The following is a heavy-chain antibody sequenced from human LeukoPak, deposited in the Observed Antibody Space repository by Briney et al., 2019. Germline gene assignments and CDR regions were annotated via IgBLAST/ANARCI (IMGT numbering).Heavy chain of an antibody. J-gene: IGHJ6*02. V-gene: IGHV3-23*01. Sequence: GGSLRLSCAASGFTFSSYAMSWVRQAPGKGLEWVSAISGSGGSTYYADSVKGRFTISRDNSKNTLYLQMNSLRAEDTAVYYCAKTSYYDFWSGRPHYYYYGMDVWGQGTTATVSS. D-gene: IGHD3-3*01. CDR2: ISGSGGST. CDR3: AKTSYYDFWSGRPHYYYYGMDV. CDR1: GFTFSSYA.